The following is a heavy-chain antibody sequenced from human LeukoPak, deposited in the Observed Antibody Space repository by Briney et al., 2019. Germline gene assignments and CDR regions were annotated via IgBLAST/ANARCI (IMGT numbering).Heavy chain of an antibody. CDR1: GFTFSSYA. V-gene: IGHV3-23*01. CDR3: ANAPLPLDY. J-gene: IGHJ4*02. CDR2: ISGSGGST. Sequence: GGSLRLSCAASGFTFSSYAMSWVRQAPGKGLEWVSAISGSGGSTYYADSVKGRFTISGDNSKNTLYLQMNSLRAEDTAVYCCANAPLPLDYWGQGTLVTVSS.